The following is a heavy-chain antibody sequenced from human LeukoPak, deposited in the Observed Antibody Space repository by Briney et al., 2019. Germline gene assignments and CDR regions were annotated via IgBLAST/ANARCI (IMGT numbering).Heavy chain of an antibody. CDR1: GGPISSSSYY. CDR3: ARDNWNYGSSMDV. Sequence: SETLSLTCTVSGGPISSSSYYWGWIRQPPGKGLEWIGSIYYSGSTYYNPSLKSRVTISVDTSKNQFSLKLSSVTAADTAVYYCARDNWNYGSSMDVWGQGTTVTVSS. J-gene: IGHJ6*02. V-gene: IGHV4-39*07. CDR2: IYYSGST. D-gene: IGHD1-7*01.